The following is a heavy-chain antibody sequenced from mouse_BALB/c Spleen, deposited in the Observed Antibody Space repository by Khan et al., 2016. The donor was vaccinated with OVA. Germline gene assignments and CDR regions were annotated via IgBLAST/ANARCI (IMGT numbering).Heavy chain of an antibody. V-gene: IGHV1-7*01. Sequence: QVQLKQSGAELAKPGASVKMSCKASGYTFTTYWMHWVKQRPGQGLEWFGYINPTSGYTDYNDKFKDRATLSADKSSSTAYMQLNSLTSEDSAVYYGTRDRIDYWGQGTTLTVSS. CDR1: GYTFTTYW. CDR2: INPTSGYT. CDR3: TRDRIDY. J-gene: IGHJ2*01.